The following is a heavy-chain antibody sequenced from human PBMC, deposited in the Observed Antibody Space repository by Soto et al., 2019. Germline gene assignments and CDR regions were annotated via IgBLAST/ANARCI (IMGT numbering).Heavy chain of an antibody. Sequence: EVQLVESGGGLVQPGGSLRLCCAASGFTFSSYSMNWVRQAPGKGLEWVSYISSSSSTIYYADSVKGRFTISRDNAKNSLYLQMNSLRDEDTAVYYCARDTVDGFGEVHDYWGQGTLVTVSS. J-gene: IGHJ4*02. D-gene: IGHD3-10*01. CDR1: GFTFSSYS. CDR2: ISSSSSTI. CDR3: ARDTVDGFGEVHDY. V-gene: IGHV3-48*02.